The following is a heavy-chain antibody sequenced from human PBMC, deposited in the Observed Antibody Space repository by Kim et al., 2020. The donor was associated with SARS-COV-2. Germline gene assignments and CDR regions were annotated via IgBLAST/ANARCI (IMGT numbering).Heavy chain of an antibody. J-gene: IGHJ6*01. V-gene: IGHV1-69*13. CDR3: ARGQPAITSRSNYYYYGL. Sequence: SVKVSCKASGGTFSNYAISWVRQAPGQGLEWMGGIIPIFGTADYAQKFQGRVTITVAESTSTTYMELTSLRSEETAVFYCARGQPAITSRSNYYYYGL. CDR1: GGTFSNYA. D-gene: IGHD3-16*01. CDR2: IIPIFGTA.